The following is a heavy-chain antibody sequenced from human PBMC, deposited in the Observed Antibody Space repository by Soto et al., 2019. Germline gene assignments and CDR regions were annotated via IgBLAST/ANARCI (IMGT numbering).Heavy chain of an antibody. Sequence: QVQLVQSGAGVKSPGPRVRASCRASGGPFSSNAISWVGRAPGQGLEWMGGIIPIFGTANYAQKFQGRVTITADESTSTAYMELSSLRSEDTAVYYCARQVDTVIGGVYFDYWGQGTLVTVSS. CDR1: GGPFSSNA. D-gene: IGHD5-18*01. J-gene: IGHJ4*02. V-gene: IGHV1-69*01. CDR2: IIPIFGTA. CDR3: ARQVDTVIGGVYFDY.